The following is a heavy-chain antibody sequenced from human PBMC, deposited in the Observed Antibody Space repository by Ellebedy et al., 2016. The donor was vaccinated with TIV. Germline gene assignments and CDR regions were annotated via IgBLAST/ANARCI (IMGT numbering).Heavy chain of an antibody. J-gene: IGHJ4*02. Sequence: GGSLRLSCAASGFTISSYWMSWVRQAPGKGLEWVANIKQDGSEKYYVDSVKGRFTITRDNAKNSLYLQMNSLRAEDTAVYYGASYLDATNYWGQGTLVTVSS. CDR2: IKQDGSEK. CDR3: ASYLDATNY. D-gene: IGHD2-15*01. V-gene: IGHV3-7*01. CDR1: GFTISSYW.